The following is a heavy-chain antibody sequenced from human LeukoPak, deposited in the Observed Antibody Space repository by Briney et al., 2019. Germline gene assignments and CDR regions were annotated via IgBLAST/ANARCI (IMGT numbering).Heavy chain of an antibody. V-gene: IGHV3-74*01. CDR2: INSDGSST. CDR3: AREPYIVVVTAPDAFDI. D-gene: IGHD2-21*02. CDR1: GFTFSSYW. J-gene: IGHJ3*02. Sequence: GGSLRLSCAASGFTFSSYWMHWVRQAPGKGLVWVSRINSDGSSTSYADSGKGRFTISRDNAKNTPYLQMNSLRAEDTAVYYCAREPYIVVVTAPDAFDIWGQGTMVTVSS.